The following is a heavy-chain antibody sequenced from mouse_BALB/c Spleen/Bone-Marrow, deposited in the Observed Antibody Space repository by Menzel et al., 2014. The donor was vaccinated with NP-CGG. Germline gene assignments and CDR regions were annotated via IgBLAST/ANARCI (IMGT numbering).Heavy chain of an antibody. CDR2: IDPETGGT. D-gene: IGHD2-14*01. J-gene: IGHJ4*01. Sequence: SGAELVRPGASVTLSCKASGYTFTDYEMHWVKQTPVHGLEWIGAIDPETGGTAYNQKFKGKATLTADKSSSTAYMELRSLTSEDSAVYYCIAYYRYDGYAMDLRGQGTSVTASS. CDR1: GYTFTDYE. CDR3: IAYYRYDGYAMDL. V-gene: IGHV1-15*01.